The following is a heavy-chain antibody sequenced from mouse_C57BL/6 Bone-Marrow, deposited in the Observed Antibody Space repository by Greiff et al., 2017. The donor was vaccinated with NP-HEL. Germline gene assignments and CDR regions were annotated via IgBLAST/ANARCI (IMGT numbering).Heavy chain of an antibody. J-gene: IGHJ1*03. Sequence: LVESGAELARPGASVKLSCKASGYTFTSYGISWVKQRTGQGLEWIGEISPRSGNTYYNEKFKGKATMTADKSSSTAYMELRSLTSEDSAVYFCDYYGSSTSYWYFDVWGTGTTVTVSS. CDR1: GYTFTSYG. CDR2: ISPRSGNT. D-gene: IGHD1-1*01. CDR3: DYYGSSTSYWYFDV. V-gene: IGHV1-81*01.